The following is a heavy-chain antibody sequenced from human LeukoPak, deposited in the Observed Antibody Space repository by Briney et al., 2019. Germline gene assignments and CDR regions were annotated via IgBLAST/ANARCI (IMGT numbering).Heavy chain of an antibody. CDR1: GGSISSGDYY. J-gene: IGHJ3*02. D-gene: IGHD5-18*01. Sequence: SETLSLTCTVSGGSISSGDYYWSWIRQPPGKGLEWIGYIYYSGSTYYNPSLKSRVTISVDTSKNQFSLKLSSVTAADTAVYYCARDTAMVNAFDIWGQGTMVTASS. CDR2: IYYSGST. V-gene: IGHV4-30-4*01. CDR3: ARDTAMVNAFDI.